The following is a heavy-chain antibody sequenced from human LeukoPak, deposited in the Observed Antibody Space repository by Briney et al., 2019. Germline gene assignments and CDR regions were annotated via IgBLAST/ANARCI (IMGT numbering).Heavy chain of an antibody. J-gene: IGHJ4*02. V-gene: IGHV1-2*02. D-gene: IGHD3-9*01. CDR3: ARDTVARRVLRYFDWLLYY. Sequence: GASVTVSCKASGGTFSSYAISWVRQAPGQGLEWMGWINPNSGGTNYAQKFQGRVTMTRDTSISTAYMELSRLRSDDTAVYYCARDTVARRVLRYFDWLLYYWGQGTLVTVSS. CDR2: INPNSGGT. CDR1: GGTFSSYA.